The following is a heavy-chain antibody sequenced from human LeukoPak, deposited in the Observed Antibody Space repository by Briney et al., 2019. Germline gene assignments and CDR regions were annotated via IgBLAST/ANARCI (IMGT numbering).Heavy chain of an antibody. V-gene: IGHV3-23*01. J-gene: IGHJ4*02. CDR1: GFTFSSYA. CDR2: ITSSGEST. Sequence: GGSLRLSCASSGFTFSSYAMSWVRQTPGKGLGWVSSITSSGESTYYADSVKDQFTISRDNSKNTLYLQMNNLRAEDTAVYYCARDRPNYYGTNGHYYRRDGDYWGLGTLVTVFS. CDR3: ARDRPNYYGTNGHYYRRDGDY. D-gene: IGHD3-22*01.